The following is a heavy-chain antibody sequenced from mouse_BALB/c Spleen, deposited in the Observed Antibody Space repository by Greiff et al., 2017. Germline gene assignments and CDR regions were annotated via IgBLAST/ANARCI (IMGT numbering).Heavy chain of an antibody. J-gene: IGHJ2*01. Sequence: EVKLMESGPGLVKPSQSLSLTCTVTGYSITSDYAWNWIRQFPGNKLEWMGYISYSGSTSYNPSLKSRISITRDTSKNQFFLQLNSVTTEDTATYYCARRDRYDYFDYWGQGTTLTVSS. CDR1: GYSITSDYA. V-gene: IGHV3-2*02. CDR3: ARRDRYDYFDY. CDR2: ISYSGST. D-gene: IGHD2-14*01.